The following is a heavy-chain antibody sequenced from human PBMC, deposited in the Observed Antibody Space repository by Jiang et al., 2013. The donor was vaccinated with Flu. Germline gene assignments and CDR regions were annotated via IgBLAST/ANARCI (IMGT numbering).Heavy chain of an antibody. V-gene: IGHV1-69*01. CDR2: IIPIFGTA. CDR3: ARSYSGSYQGY. Sequence: KASGYTFTSYAISWVRQAPGQGXEWMGGIIPIFGTANYAQKFQGRVTITADESTSTAYMELRSLRSDDTAVYYCARSYSGSYQGYWGQGTLVTVSS. CDR1: GYTFTSYA. D-gene: IGHD1-26*01. J-gene: IGHJ4*02.